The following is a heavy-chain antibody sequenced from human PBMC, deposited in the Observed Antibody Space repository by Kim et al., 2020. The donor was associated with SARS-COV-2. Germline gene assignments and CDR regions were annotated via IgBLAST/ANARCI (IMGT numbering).Heavy chain of an antibody. CDR2: INHSGST. Sequence: SETLSLTCAVYGGSFSGYYWSWIRQPPGKGLEWIGEINHSGSTNYNPSLKSRVTISVDTSKNQFSLKLSSVTAADTAVYYCARGVGGTSDYWGQGTLVTV. J-gene: IGHJ4*02. V-gene: IGHV4-34*01. CDR3: ARGVGGTSDY. D-gene: IGHD1-1*01. CDR1: GGSFSGYY.